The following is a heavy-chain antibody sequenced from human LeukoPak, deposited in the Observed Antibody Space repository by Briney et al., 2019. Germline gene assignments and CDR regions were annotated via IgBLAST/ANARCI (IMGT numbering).Heavy chain of an antibody. CDR3: ARDQEMATVKDAFDF. D-gene: IGHD5-24*01. CDR2: ISYDGSNK. V-gene: IGHV3-30*04. CDR1: GFTFSSYA. J-gene: IGHJ3*01. Sequence: GRSLRLSCAASGFTFSSYAIHWVRQAPGMGLEWVAVISYDGSNKYYADSVKGRFTISSDNSKNTLYLQMNSLRAEDTAVYYCARDQEMATVKDAFDFWGQGTMVTVSS.